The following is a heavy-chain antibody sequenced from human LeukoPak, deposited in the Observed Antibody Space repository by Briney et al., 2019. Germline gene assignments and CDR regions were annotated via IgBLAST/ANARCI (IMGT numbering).Heavy chain of an antibody. D-gene: IGHD2-15*01. CDR3: ARSVEGYCRGGSCYSYSYYMDV. CDR1: GGSISSSSYY. CDR2: MSYSGST. Sequence: SETLSLTCTVSGGSISSSSYYWGWIRQPPGKGLEWIGSMSYSGSTYYNPSLKSRVTISVDTSKNQFSLKLSSVTAADTAVYYCARSVEGYCRGGSCYSYSYYMDVWGKGTTVTVSS. J-gene: IGHJ6*03. V-gene: IGHV4-39*07.